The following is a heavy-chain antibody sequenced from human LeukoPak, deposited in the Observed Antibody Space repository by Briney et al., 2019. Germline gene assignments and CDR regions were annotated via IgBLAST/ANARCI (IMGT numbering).Heavy chain of an antibody. Sequence: PGGSLRLSCAASGLIFDNYAMHWVRQAPAKSLEWGSGISWKGGRTAYADSVKGRLTISRDHAKNSLYLQMNRLRAQDTALYYCAKPIYDSSGYTIVRFDYWGQGTLVTVSS. V-gene: IGHV3-9*01. D-gene: IGHD3-22*01. CDR3: AKPIYDSSGYTIVRFDY. CDR1: GLIFDNYA. CDR2: ISWKGGRT. J-gene: IGHJ4*02.